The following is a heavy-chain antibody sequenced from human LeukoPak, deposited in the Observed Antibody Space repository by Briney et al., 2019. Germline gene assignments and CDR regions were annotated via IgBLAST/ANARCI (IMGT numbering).Heavy chain of an antibody. CDR3: TRAPPGMTMMTDY. CDR2: VSTNDGNT. Sequence: ASVKVSCKASGYTFTRYGISWVRQAPGQGLEWMGWVSTNDGNTVYAQRLQGRVTMTTDTSTSVAYMELRSLTSDDTAVYYCTRAPPGMTMMTDYWGQGTLVTVSS. D-gene: IGHD3-22*01. J-gene: IGHJ4*02. CDR1: GYTFTRYG. V-gene: IGHV1-18*01.